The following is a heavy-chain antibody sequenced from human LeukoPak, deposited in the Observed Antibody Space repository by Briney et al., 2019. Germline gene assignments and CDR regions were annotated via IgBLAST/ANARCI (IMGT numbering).Heavy chain of an antibody. CDR1: GGSIINSTYY. J-gene: IGHJ6*03. Sequence: SETLSLTCTVSGGSIINSTYYWGWIRQPPGKGLEWIGNIFYSGNTYYNPPLNSRVTMSVDTSTNRFSLKLNSVTAADTAVYYCARAFRSYYMDVWGKGTTVTVSS. CDR3: ARAFRSYYMDV. CDR2: IFYSGNT. V-gene: IGHV4-39*07.